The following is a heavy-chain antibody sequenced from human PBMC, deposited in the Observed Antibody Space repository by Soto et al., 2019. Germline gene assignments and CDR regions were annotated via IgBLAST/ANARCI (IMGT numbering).Heavy chain of an antibody. CDR1: GCTFSSYG. D-gene: IGHD5-12*01. J-gene: IGHJ3*02. Sequence: QVQLVESGGGVVQPGRSLRLSCAAPGCTFSSYGMHWVRQAPGKGLEWVAVISYDGSNKYYADSVKGRFTISRDNSKNTLYLQMNSLRAEDTAVYYCAKDNGWLPFLDAFDIWGQGTMVTVSS. CDR3: AKDNGWLPFLDAFDI. CDR2: ISYDGSNK. V-gene: IGHV3-30*18.